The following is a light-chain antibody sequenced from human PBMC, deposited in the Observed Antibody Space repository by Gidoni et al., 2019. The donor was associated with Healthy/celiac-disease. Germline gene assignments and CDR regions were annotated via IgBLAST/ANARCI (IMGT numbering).Light chain of an antibody. V-gene: IGKV1-33*01. J-gene: IGKJ5*01. CDR1: QDISNN. CDR2: DAS. CDR3: QQYDNLPS. Sequence: DIQMTQSPSSLSASVGDRVTITCQASQDISNNLNWYQQKPGKAPKLLIYDASNLETGVPSRFSGSGSGTDFTFTISSLQPEDIETYYCQQYDNLPSCGQETRLEIK.